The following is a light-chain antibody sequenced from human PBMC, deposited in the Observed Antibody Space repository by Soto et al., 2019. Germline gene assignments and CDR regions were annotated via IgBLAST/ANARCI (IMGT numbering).Light chain of an antibody. CDR2: DVS. Sequence: QSALTQPASVSGSPGQSITISCTGTSSDVGGYNYVSWYQQHPGKAPKLMIYDVSNRPSGVSNRFSGSKSGNTASLTISGLQAEDEADYYCNSYTCSSTLYVFGTGNKVTVL. V-gene: IGLV2-14*01. CDR3: NSYTCSSTLYV. J-gene: IGLJ1*01. CDR1: SSDVGGYNY.